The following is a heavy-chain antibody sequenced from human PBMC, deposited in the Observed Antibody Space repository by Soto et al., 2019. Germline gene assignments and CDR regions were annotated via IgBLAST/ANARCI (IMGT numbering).Heavy chain of an antibody. CDR1: GGTYSSNA. D-gene: IGHD3-22*01. CDR2: IIPIFGTA. V-gene: IGHV1-69*06. J-gene: IGHJ6*02. Sequence: SVKVSCTASGGTYSSNAISWVRQAPGQGLEWMGGIIPIFGTANYAQKFQGRVTITADKSTSTAYMELSSLRSEDTAVYYCARGYYYDSSGYYGMDVWGQGTTVTV. CDR3: ARGYYYDSSGYYGMDV.